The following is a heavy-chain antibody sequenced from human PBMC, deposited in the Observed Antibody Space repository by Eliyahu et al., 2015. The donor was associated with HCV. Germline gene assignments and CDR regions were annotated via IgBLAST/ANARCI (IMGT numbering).Heavy chain of an antibody. V-gene: IGHV4-30-2*01. CDR1: GGSISXGGYS. J-gene: IGHJ5*02. D-gene: IGHD6-6*01. CDR2: IYPSGST. Sequence: QLQLQESGSGLVKPSQTLSLTCAVSGGSISXGGYSWSWIRQPPGKGLEWIGDIYPSGSTYYNPSLKSRVTISVDRSKNQFSLKLSSVTAADTAVYYCASSSIAAYGANWFDPWGQGTLVTVSS. CDR3: ASSSIAAYGANWFDP.